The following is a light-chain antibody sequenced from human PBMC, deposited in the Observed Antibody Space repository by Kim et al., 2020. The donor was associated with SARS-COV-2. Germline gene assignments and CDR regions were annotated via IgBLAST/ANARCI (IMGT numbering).Light chain of an antibody. CDR3: QHLNGYPRT. J-gene: IGKJ1*01. CDR2: AAS. V-gene: IGKV1-9*01. CDR1: QGISTY. Sequence: IQLTQSPSSLSASVGDRVTITCRASQGISTYLAWYQQKPGNAPKLLIYAASTLQSGVPSRFSGSGSGTDFTLTISSLQPEDFATYYCQHLNGYPRTFGQGTKVDIK.